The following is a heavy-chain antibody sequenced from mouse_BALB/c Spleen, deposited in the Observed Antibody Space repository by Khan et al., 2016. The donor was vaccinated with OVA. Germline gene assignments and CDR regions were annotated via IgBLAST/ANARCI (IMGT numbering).Heavy chain of an antibody. J-gene: IGHJ3*01. D-gene: IGHD2-14*01. CDR2: VNPSNGGT. V-gene: IGHV1-18*01. Sequence: EVQLQESGPDLVKPGASVKISCKASGYSFTAYYIHWVKESHGKTLECIGRVNPSNGGTTYNQKFRGKAILTVDKSSSTAYMELRSLTSEDSAVYYCGRVYEFFPYWGQGTLVTFSA. CDR3: GRVYEFFPY. CDR1: GYSFTAYY.